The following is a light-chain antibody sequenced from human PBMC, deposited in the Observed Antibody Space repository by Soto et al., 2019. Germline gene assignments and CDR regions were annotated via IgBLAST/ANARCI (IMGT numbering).Light chain of an antibody. CDR2: AAS. Sequence: EIVLTQSPATLSLSPGERATLSCRASQSVSSYLAWYQQKPGQAPRLLIYAASNRATGIPARFSGSGSGTEFTLTISSLQSEDFAVYYCQQYNYWPPITFGQGTRLEIK. V-gene: IGKV3D-15*01. CDR1: QSVSSY. CDR3: QQYNYWPPIT. J-gene: IGKJ5*01.